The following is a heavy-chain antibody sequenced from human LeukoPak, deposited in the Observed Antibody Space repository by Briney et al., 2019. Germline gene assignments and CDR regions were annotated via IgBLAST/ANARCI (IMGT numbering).Heavy chain of an antibody. Sequence: PGRSLRLSCAASGFTFDDYAMHWVRQAPGKGLEWVSGISWNSGSICYADSVKGRFTISRDNAKNSLYLQMNSLRAEDMALYYCAKDKMGPLGGSGSYFDYWGQGTLVTVSS. D-gene: IGHD3-10*01. J-gene: IGHJ4*02. V-gene: IGHV3-9*03. CDR1: GFTFDDYA. CDR2: ISWNSGSI. CDR3: AKDKMGPLGGSGSYFDY.